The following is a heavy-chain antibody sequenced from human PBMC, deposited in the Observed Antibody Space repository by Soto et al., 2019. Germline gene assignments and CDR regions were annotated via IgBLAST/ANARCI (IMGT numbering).Heavy chain of an antibody. Sequence: QVQLQESGPGLVKPSETLSLTCAVSGDSISSYYCMWIRQPPGKGLESIGYLNYGLSANYNPSLKSRVTLSVDTSTNQCSLTLSSMTAADTAVYYCALRSMAVVPEYWGQGNLVTVSS. J-gene: IGHJ4*02. D-gene: IGHD3-22*01. CDR2: LNYGLSA. CDR1: GDSISSYY. CDR3: ALRSMAVVPEY. V-gene: IGHV4-59*01.